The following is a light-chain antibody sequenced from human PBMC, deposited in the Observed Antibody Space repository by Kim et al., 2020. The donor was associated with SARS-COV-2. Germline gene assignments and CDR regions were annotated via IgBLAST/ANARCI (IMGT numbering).Light chain of an antibody. Sequence: GQAITISCNGYSSDIGDAKHVCWYQQQPGKAPKLIIYDITNRPSGLSSRFSGSKSGNTASLTISGLQGEDEAVYYCSSYTTSGTLVFGGGTKVTVL. CDR2: DIT. CDR1: SSDIGDAKH. V-gene: IGLV2-14*03. CDR3: SSYTTSGTLV. J-gene: IGLJ2*01.